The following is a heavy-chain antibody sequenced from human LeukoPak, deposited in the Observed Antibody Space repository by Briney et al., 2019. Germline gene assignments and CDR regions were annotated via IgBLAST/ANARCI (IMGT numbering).Heavy chain of an antibody. Sequence: GGSLRLSCAVSGFTVSGNYMSWVRQAPGKGLEWVSLIYSGGTTYYPDSVKGRFTISRDNYKNTLYLQMNSLRAEDTAVYYCARRAGGYSHPYDYWGQGILVTVSS. CDR1: GFTVSGNY. CDR2: IYSGGTT. CDR3: ARRAGGYSHPYDY. J-gene: IGHJ4*02. D-gene: IGHD4-23*01. V-gene: IGHV3-53*01.